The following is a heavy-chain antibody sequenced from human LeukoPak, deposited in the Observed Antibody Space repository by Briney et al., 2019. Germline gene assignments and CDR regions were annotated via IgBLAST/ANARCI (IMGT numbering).Heavy chain of an antibody. CDR3: ARDLHYDYVWGNFDY. J-gene: IGHJ4*02. CDR2: ISYDGSNK. V-gene: IGHV3-30*04. D-gene: IGHD3-16*01. CDR1: GFTFSSYA. Sequence: PGRSLRLSCAASGFTFSSYAMQWVRQAPGKGLEWVAVISYDGSNKYYADCVKGRFTISRDNSKNTLYPQMNSLRAEDTAVYYCARDLHYDYVWGNFDYWGQGTLVTVSS.